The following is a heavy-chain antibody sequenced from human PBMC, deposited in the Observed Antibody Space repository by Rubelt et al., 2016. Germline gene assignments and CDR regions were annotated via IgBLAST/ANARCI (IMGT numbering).Heavy chain of an antibody. CDR3: ARDDSPYYYDSSGYSDY. Sequence: QVQLVQSGAEVKKPGASVKVSCKASGYTFTGYYMHWVRQAPGQGLEWMGWINPNSGGTNYAQKFQGWVTMTSDTSSRQAYMELRRLRSDDTVVHDCARDDSPYYYDSSGYSDYWGQGTLVTVPS. CDR2: INPNSGGT. CDR1: GYTFTGYY. J-gene: IGHJ4*02. V-gene: IGHV1-2*04. D-gene: IGHD3-22*01.